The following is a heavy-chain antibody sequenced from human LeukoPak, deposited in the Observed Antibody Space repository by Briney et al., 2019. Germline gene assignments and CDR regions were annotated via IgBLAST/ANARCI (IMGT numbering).Heavy chain of an antibody. V-gene: IGHV3-15*01. Sequence: SGGSLRLSCEASGFTFSDAWMSWVRQAPGRGLEWVGRIQREIDGGTTDYAAPVKGRFTISRDDSKNTLYLQMNSLKIEDTAVYYCATELLSHFDYWSQGTLVTVSS. CDR2: IQREIDGGTT. CDR1: GFTFSDAW. J-gene: IGHJ4*02. D-gene: IGHD2-21*02. CDR3: ATELLSHFDY.